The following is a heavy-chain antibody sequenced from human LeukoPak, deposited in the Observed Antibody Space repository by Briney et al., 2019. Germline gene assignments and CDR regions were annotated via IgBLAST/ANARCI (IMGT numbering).Heavy chain of an antibody. CDR1: GGSISSSSYY. Sequence: SETLSLTCTVSGGSISSSSYYWGWLRQPPGKGLEWIGSIYYTESTYYNPSLKTRVTISVATSKNKLSWKLRSVTTAETAGYYCARHRVVADIGVVPADIYYFDNWGQGTLVTVSS. J-gene: IGHJ4*02. V-gene: IGHV4-39*01. CDR2: IYYTEST. CDR3: ARHRVVADIGVVPADIYYFDN. D-gene: IGHD2-2*01.